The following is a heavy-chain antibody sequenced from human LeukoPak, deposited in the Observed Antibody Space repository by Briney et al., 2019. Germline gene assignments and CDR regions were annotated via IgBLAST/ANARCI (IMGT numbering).Heavy chain of an antibody. D-gene: IGHD1-26*01. J-gene: IGHJ2*01. Sequence: SETLSLTCNVSGGSISSYYWSWIRQPPGKRLEWIGYIYYSGSTYYSPSLKSRVTISVDTSKNQFSLRLTSVTAADTAVYYCARLRYTGSAGYFDLWGRGTLVTVSS. CDR1: GGSISSYY. CDR2: IYYSGST. V-gene: IGHV4-59*08. CDR3: ARLRYTGSAGYFDL.